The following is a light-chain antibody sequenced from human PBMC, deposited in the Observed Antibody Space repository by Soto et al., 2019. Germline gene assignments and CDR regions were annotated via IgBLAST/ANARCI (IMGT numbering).Light chain of an antibody. CDR2: EVN. CDR1: NSDVGAYNY. V-gene: IGLV2-14*01. Sequence: QSVLTQPASVSGSPGQSITISCTGTNSDVGAYNYVSWFQQRPGKAPKLIIYEVNDRPSGVSTRFSASKSDNTASLTISGLQPDDEGDYYCCSYATNNTWVFGGGTKVTVL. J-gene: IGLJ3*02. CDR3: CSYATNNTWV.